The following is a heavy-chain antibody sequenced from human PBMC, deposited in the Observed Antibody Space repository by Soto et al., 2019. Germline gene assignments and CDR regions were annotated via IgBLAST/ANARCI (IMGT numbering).Heavy chain of an antibody. Sequence: YGPTLVNPTQTLTLTCTFSGFSLNTTAVGVGWIRQPPGKALEWLALIYWDNDKRYNPSLKTRLTITKDTSKNQVVLKMTNMDPVDTATYFCAHREGDYYVRGSYKDAFHICGQGTMVTV. CDR3: AHREGDYYVRGSYKDAFHI. J-gene: IGHJ3*02. D-gene: IGHD3-16*01. CDR1: GFSLNTTAVG. V-gene: IGHV2-5*02. CDR2: IYWDNDK.